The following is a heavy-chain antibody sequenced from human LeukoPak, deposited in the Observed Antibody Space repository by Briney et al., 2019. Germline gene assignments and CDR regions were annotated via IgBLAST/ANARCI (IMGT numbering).Heavy chain of an antibody. D-gene: IGHD3-10*01. Sequence: SETLSLTCTVSGGSISSGDYYWSWIRQPPGMGLEWIGYIYYSGSTYYNPSLKSRVTISVDTSKNQFSLKLSSVTAADTAVYYCARVLGYGSGSYYSTGLGWFDPWGQGTLVTVSS. CDR1: GGSISSGDYY. CDR3: ARVLGYGSGSYYSTGLGWFDP. CDR2: IYYSGST. J-gene: IGHJ5*02. V-gene: IGHV4-30-4*01.